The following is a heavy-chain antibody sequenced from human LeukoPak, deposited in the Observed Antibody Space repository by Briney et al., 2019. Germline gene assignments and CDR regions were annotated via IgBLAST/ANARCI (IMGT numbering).Heavy chain of an antibody. J-gene: IGHJ4*02. Sequence: PGGSLRLSCVASGFTFSDFAMHWIRQAPGKGLEWVTFIQHDGSNKYYADSVQGRFTISRDNSQNTVYLQIDSLQPEDTAIYYCAKDYWGFDCWGPGTQVTVSS. CDR1: GFTFSDFA. V-gene: IGHV3-30*02. CDR2: IQHDGSNK. D-gene: IGHD7-27*01. CDR3: AKDYWGFDC.